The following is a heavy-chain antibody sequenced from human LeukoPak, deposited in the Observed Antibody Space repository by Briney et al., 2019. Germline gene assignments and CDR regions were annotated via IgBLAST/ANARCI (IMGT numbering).Heavy chain of an antibody. V-gene: IGHV4-39*01. D-gene: IGHD3-16*02. Sequence: SESLSLTCTVSGGSISSSSYYWGWVRQPPGEGLEWIVSIYYSGSTYNNPSLKSRFTISVDTSKNQFSLKLSSVPAADTAVYYCARHLSAYDYVWGSYRPSTPLDYWGQGTLVTVSS. CDR3: ARHLSAYDYVWGSYRPSTPLDY. CDR2: IYYSGST. J-gene: IGHJ4*02. CDR1: GGSISSSSYY.